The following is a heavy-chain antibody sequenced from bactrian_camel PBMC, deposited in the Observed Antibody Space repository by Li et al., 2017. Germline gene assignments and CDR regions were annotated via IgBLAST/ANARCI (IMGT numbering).Heavy chain of an antibody. V-gene: IGHV3S40*01. D-gene: IGHD2*01. Sequence: VQLVESGGGLVQPGGSLRLSCAASGFTFSSYHMSWVRHRPGKDLEWVASVNSRSITDYPLSVKGRFTISRDNARNTVDLQMNSLSIEDTAMYYCLVGFDYWGQGTQVTVS. J-gene: IGHJ4*01. CDR2: VNSRSIT. CDR3: LVGFDY. CDR1: GFTFSSYH.